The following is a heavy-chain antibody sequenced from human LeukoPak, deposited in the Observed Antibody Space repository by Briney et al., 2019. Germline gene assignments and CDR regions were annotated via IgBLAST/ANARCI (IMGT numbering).Heavy chain of an antibody. CDR1: GYTFTSYG. Sequence: GASVKVSCKASGYTFTSYGISWVRQAPGQGLEWRGWISAYNGNTNYAQKLQGRVAMTTDTLSNTAYMELRSLRSDDTAVYYCARAGEDIVEEPAAMGHFQHWGQGTLVIVSS. V-gene: IGHV1-18*01. CDR2: ISAYNGNT. D-gene: IGHD2-2*01. CDR3: ARAGEDIVEEPAAMGHFQH. J-gene: IGHJ1*01.